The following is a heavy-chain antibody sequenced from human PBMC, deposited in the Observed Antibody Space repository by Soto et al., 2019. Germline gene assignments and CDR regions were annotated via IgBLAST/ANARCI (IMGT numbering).Heavy chain of an antibody. CDR1: GGSISSGGYY. Sequence: PSETLSLTCTVSGGSISSGGYYWSWIRQHPGKGLEWIGYIYYSGSTYYNPSLKSRVTISVDTSKNQFSLKLSSVTAADTAVYCCARSGSSWSIYYYYGMDVWGQGTTVTSP. J-gene: IGHJ6*02. CDR3: ARSGSSWSIYYYYGMDV. V-gene: IGHV4-31*03. D-gene: IGHD6-13*01. CDR2: IYYSGST.